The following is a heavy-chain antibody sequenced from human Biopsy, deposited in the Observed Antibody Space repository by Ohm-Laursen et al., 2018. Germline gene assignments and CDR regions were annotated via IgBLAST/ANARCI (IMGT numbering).Heavy chain of an antibody. V-gene: IGHV3-15*01. D-gene: IGHD6-25*01. CDR1: GFTFSKAW. Sequence: SLRLSCSASGFTFSKAWMSWVRQVLGKGLEWVGRIKSKIDGGTADYAAPVKGRFSISRDDSKNTLYLQMNELKTEDTALYYCAALVPTWGQGTMVTVSS. CDR2: IKSKIDGGTA. CDR3: AALVPT. J-gene: IGHJ3*01.